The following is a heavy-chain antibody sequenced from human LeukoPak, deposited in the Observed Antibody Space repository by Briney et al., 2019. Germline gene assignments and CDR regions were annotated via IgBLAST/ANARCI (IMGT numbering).Heavy chain of an antibody. J-gene: IGHJ4*02. CDR2: ISYDGSNK. CDR3: ARGRTGYGSGSYPPYFDY. Sequence: GRSLRLSCAASGFTFSSYAMHWVRQAPGKGLEWVGVISYDGSNKYYADSVKGRFTISRDNSKNTLYLQMNSLRAEDTAVYYCARGRTGYGSGSYPPYFDYWGQGTLVTVSS. D-gene: IGHD3-10*01. V-gene: IGHV3-30*04. CDR1: GFTFSSYA.